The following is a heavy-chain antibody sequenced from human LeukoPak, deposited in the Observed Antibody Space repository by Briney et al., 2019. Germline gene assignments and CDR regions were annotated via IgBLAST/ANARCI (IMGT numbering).Heavy chain of an antibody. CDR3: ARALWRSGYYIY. Sequence: GGSLRLSCAASAFTFSNYEMNRVRQAPGKGLEWVSYISRGGTTIYYAESVKGRFTISRDNAKTSVYLQMNSLRAEDTAVYYCARALWRSGYYIYWGQGTLVTVSS. CDR1: AFTFSNYE. V-gene: IGHV3-48*03. D-gene: IGHD3-22*01. CDR2: ISRGGTTI. J-gene: IGHJ4*02.